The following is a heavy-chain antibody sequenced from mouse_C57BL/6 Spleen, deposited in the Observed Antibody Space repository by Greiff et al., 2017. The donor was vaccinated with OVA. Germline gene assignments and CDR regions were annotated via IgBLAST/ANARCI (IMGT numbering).Heavy chain of an antibody. Sequence: QVQLQQPGAELVRPGSSVKLSCKASGYTFTSYWMHWVKQRPIQGLEWIGNIDPSDSETHYTQKFKDKATLTVDKSSSTAYMQLSSLTSEDSAVYYCARDGSSYDYAMGYWGQGTSVTVAS. D-gene: IGHD1-1*01. J-gene: IGHJ4*01. CDR2: IDPSDSET. CDR3: ARDGSSYDYAMGY. V-gene: IGHV1-52*01. CDR1: GYTFTSYW.